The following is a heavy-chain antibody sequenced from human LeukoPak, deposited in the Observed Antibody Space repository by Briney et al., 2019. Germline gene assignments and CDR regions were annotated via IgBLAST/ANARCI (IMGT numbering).Heavy chain of an antibody. CDR3: ARSRDGYDVGWLDR. CDR2: IYYIGST. D-gene: IGHD5-24*01. CDR1: GGSISTYY. J-gene: IGHJ5*02. V-gene: IGHV4-59*01. Sequence: PSETLSLTCTVSGGSISTYYWSWIRQPPGKGLEWIGYIYYIGSTNYNPSLKSRVTISIDTSKNQFSLNLSSVTAADTALYYCARSRDGYDVGWLDRWGQGTLVTVSS.